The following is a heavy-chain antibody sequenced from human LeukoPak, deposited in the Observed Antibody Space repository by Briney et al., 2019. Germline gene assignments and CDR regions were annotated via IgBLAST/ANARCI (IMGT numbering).Heavy chain of an antibody. J-gene: IGHJ6*02. CDR2: MNPNSGNT. V-gene: IGHV1-8*01. Sequence: ASVKVSCKASGYTFTIYDINWVRQATGQGLEWMGWMNPNSGNTGYAQKFQGRVTMTRNTSISTAYMELSSLRSEDTAVYYCARGTADSSSWYPVYYYYGMDVWGQGTTVTVSS. CDR1: GYTFTIYD. D-gene: IGHD6-13*01. CDR3: ARGTADSSSWYPVYYYYGMDV.